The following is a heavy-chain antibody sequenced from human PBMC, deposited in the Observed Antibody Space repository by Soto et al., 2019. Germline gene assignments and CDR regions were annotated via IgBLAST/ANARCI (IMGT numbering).Heavy chain of an antibody. CDR2: ITHSGST. CDR1: GGSFSGYY. D-gene: IGHD2-15*01. J-gene: IGHJ6*02. Sequence: SETLSLTCAVYGGSFSGYYWSWIRQSPRKGLEWIGEITHSGSTNNNPSFKSRVTMSMDTSKTQFSVRLASVTAADTAVYYRACRKSPRISVVAAARGRTYSMDVWGQGTTVTVSS. CDR3: ACRKSPRISVVAAARGRTYSMDV. V-gene: IGHV4-34*01.